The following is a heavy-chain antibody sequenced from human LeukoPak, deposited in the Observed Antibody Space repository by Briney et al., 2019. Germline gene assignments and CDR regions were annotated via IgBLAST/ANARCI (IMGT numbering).Heavy chain of an antibody. J-gene: IGHJ1*01. Sequence: KASETLSLTCAVYGGSFSGYYWSWIRQPPGKGLEWIGEINHSGSTNYNPSLKSRVTISVDTSKNQFSLKLSSVTAADKAVYYCARGTSRSSWSRQWGQGTLVTVYS. V-gene: IGHV4-34*01. CDR1: GGSFSGYY. CDR3: ARGTSRSSWSRQ. CDR2: INHSGST. D-gene: IGHD6-13*01.